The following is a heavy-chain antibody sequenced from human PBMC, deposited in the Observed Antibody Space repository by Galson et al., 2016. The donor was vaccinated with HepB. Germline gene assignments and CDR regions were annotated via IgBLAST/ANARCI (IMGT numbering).Heavy chain of an antibody. V-gene: IGHV3-23*01. Sequence: SLRLSCAASGFPFSPYAMSWVRQPPGKGLEWVSSLSGSGDVTHHADSVKGRFTISRDNSKNTLYLQMNSLRAEDTATYYCAQSSYDYVWGSYRFYSWGQGTLVTVSS. CDR2: LSGSGDVT. D-gene: IGHD3-16*02. CDR1: GFPFSPYA. CDR3: AQSSYDYVWGSYRFYS. J-gene: IGHJ4*02.